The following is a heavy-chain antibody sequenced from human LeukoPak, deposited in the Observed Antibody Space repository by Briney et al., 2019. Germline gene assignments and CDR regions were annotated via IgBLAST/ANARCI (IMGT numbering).Heavy chain of an antibody. CDR3: ARANFLYCSSTTCLFDY. Sequence: ASVKVSCKASGYTFTDYYMHWVRQAPGQGFEXXXXXXXNDGDTNYAQKFQGRVTMTRDTSISTDHMEVSRLRSDDTAVYYCARANFLYCSSTTCLFDYWGQGTLVTVSS. CDR1: GYTFTDYY. D-gene: IGHD2-2*01. J-gene: IGHJ4*02. CDR2: XXXNDGDT. V-gene: IGHV1-2*02.